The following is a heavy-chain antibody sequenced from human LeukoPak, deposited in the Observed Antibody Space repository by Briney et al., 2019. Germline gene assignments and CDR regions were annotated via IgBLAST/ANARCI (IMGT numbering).Heavy chain of an antibody. D-gene: IGHD5-18*01. CDR2: IYYSGST. V-gene: IGHV4-59*01. CDR3: ARRDTAMVGYFDL. Sequence: SETLSLTCTVSGGSISSYYWSWIRQPPGKGLEWIGYIYYSGSTNYNPSLKSRVTISVDTPKNQFSLKLSSVTAADTAVYYCARRDTAMVGYFDLWGRGTLVTVSS. CDR1: GGSISSYY. J-gene: IGHJ2*01.